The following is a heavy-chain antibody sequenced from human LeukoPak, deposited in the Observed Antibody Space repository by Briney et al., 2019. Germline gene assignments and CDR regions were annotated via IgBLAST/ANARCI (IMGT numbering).Heavy chain of an antibody. J-gene: IGHJ4*02. CDR1: GYTFTSYY. CDR2: INPSGGST. D-gene: IGHD4-17*01. Sequence: ASVKVSCKASGYTFTSYYMHWVRQAPGQGLEWMGIINPSGGSTSYAQKFQGRVAMTRDMSTSTVYMELSSLRSEDTAVYYCARTIEYGDYVSYFDYWGQGTLVTVSS. CDR3: ARTIEYGDYVSYFDY. V-gene: IGHV1-46*01.